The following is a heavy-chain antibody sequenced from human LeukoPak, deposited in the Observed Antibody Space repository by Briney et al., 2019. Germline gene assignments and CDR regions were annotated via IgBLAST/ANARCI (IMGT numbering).Heavy chain of an antibody. D-gene: IGHD5-24*01. CDR3: AKLLGTATTYDS. V-gene: IGHV3-23*01. Sequence: PGRTLRLSCAASGFTFSNYAMSWVRQVPGKGLEWVSTISGSGGSTYYADPLKGRFSISRDNSKNTLFLQMKSLRAEDTAMYYCAKLLGTATTYDSWGQGTRVTVSS. J-gene: IGHJ4*02. CDR2: ISGSGGST. CDR1: GFTFSNYA.